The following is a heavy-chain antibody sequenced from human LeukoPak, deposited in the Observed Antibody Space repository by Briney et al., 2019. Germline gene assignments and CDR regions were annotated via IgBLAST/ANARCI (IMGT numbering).Heavy chain of an antibody. D-gene: IGHD3-3*01. CDR3: ARESVFWRYYFDY. Sequence: SETLSLTCTVSGGSISSSSYYWGWIRQPPGKGLEWIGSIYYSGSTYYNPSLKSRVTISVDTSKNQFSLKLSSVTAADTAVYYCARESVFWRYYFDYWGQGTLVTVSS. CDR1: GGSISSSSYY. CDR2: IYYSGST. V-gene: IGHV4-39*07. J-gene: IGHJ4*02.